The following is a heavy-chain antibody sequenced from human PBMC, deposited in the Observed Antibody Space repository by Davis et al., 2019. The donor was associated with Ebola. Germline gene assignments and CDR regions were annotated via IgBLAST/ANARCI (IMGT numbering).Heavy chain of an antibody. CDR3: VRDTGRTPDY. V-gene: IGHV3-74*01. CDR2: IKSDGSIT. Sequence: GESLKISCAASGFPFSNYWIHWVRQAPGKGLVWVSIIKSDGSITRYADSVKGRFTISRDNAGNVLYLQMNSLRAEDTAVYYCVRDTGRTPDYWGQGALVTVSS. J-gene: IGHJ4*02. CDR1: GFPFSNYW.